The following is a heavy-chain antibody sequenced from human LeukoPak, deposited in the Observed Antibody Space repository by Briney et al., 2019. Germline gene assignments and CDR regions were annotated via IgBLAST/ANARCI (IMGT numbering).Heavy chain of an antibody. D-gene: IGHD2-2*01. CDR1: GFTFSSYA. J-gene: IGHJ3*02. Sequence: GGSLRLSCAASGFTFSSYAMSWVRQAPGKGLEWDSAISGSGGSTYYADSVKGRFTISRDNSKNTLYLQMNSLRAEDTAVYYCAKTADIVVVPAAPSHAFDIWGQGTMVTVSS. V-gene: IGHV3-23*01. CDR3: AKTADIVVVPAAPSHAFDI. CDR2: ISGSGGST.